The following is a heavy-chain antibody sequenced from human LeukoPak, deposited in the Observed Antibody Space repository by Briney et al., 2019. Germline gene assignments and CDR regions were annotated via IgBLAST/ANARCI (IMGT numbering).Heavy chain of an antibody. CDR2: ISTYDDNI. CDR1: GYTFTTYG. D-gene: IGHD3-9*01. V-gene: IGHV1-18*01. CDR3: ARSIYDILTGYYSANFDY. J-gene: IGHJ4*02. Sequence: ASVKVSCKASGYTFTTYGLSWVRQAPGQGLEWLGWISTYDDNIKYAQSLQGRLTLTIDTSTSTAYMELRSLTSDDTAVYYCARSIYDILTGYYSANFDYWGQGTLVTVSS.